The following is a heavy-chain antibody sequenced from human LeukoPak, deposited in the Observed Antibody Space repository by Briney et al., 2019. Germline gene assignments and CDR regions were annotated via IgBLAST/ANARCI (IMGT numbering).Heavy chain of an antibody. CDR2: IKQDGSDK. CDR1: GFTFSSYW. CDR3: ARVGRDGYNPGDY. D-gene: IGHD5-24*01. V-gene: IGHV3-7*04. J-gene: IGHJ4*02. Sequence: PGGSLRLSCAASGFTFSSYWMSWVRQAPGKGLEWVANIKQDGSDKSYVDAVRGRFVISRDNAKNSLYLQMNSLRVEDTAVYYCARVGRDGYNPGDYSGQGTLVTVSS.